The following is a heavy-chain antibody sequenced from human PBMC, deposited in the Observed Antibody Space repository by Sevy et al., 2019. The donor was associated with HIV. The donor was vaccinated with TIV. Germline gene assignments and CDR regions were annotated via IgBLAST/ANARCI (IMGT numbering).Heavy chain of an antibody. V-gene: IGHV4-34*01. D-gene: IGHD2-15*01. CDR1: GGSFSGYY. CDR3: ARGGSGYPRVAFFDY. Sequence: SETLSLTCAVYGGSFSGYYWSWIRQPPGKGLEWIGEINHSGSTNYNPSLKSRVTISADTSKNQFSLKLSPVTAADTAVYYCARGGSGYPRVAFFDYWGQGTLVTVSS. J-gene: IGHJ4*02. CDR2: INHSGST.